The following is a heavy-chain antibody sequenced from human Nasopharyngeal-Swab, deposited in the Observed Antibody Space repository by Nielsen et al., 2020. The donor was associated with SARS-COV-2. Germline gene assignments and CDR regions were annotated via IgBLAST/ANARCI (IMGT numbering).Heavy chain of an antibody. V-gene: IGHV3-30*02. CDR2: IRYDGSNK. J-gene: IGHJ4*02. D-gene: IGHD6-13*01. CDR1: GFTFSSYG. CDR3: ARDLGGDSSSWTPPFDY. Sequence: GGSLRLSCAASGFTFSSYGMHWVRQAPGKGLEWVAFIRYDGSNKYYADSVKGRFTISRDNSKNTLYLQMNSLRSEDTAVYYCARDLGGDSSSWTPPFDYWGQGTLVTVSS.